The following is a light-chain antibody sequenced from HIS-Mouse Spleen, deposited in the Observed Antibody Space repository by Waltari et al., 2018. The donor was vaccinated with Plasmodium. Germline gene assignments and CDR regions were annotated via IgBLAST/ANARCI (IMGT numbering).Light chain of an antibody. CDR2: GNS. Sequence: QSVLTQPPSVSGAPGQRVTIPCTGSSSHLRAGYAVTWYQQLPGTAPKLLIYGNSNRPSGVPDRFSGSKSGTSASLAITGLQAEDEADYYCQSYDSSLSGWVFGGGTKLTVL. J-gene: IGLJ3*02. CDR1: SSHLRAGYA. CDR3: QSYDSSLSGWV. V-gene: IGLV1-40*01.